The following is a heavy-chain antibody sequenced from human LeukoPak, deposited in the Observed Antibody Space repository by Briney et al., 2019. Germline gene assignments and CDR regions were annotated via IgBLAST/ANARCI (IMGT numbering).Heavy chain of an antibody. CDR1: GYTFTGYY. J-gene: IGHJ5*02. D-gene: IGHD3-10*01. Sequence: GASVKVSCKASGYTFTGYYLHWVRQAAGLGLEWMGWIGPSTGDTSYAQKFQGRVTMTWDTSLSTVYMQLSGLTSDDTAVYYCTRDGWFGDLQSSHRTWFDPWGQGTLVTVSS. V-gene: IGHV1-2*02. CDR2: IGPSTGDT. CDR3: TRDGWFGDLQSSHRTWFDP.